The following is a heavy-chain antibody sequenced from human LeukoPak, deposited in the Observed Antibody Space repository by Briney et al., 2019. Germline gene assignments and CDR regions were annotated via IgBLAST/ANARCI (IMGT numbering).Heavy chain of an antibody. Sequence: GGSLRLSCAISGLTFHDYAMTWVRQAPGKGLEWVSTIVGDSSKTYYADSVKGRITISRDNSNYMLFLHMNNLRAEDTAIYYCAKQPYNYYYLDVWGKGTTVTVSS. CDR1: GLTFHDYA. V-gene: IGHV3-23*01. D-gene: IGHD2-21*01. J-gene: IGHJ6*03. CDR2: IVGDSSKT. CDR3: AKQPYNYYYLDV.